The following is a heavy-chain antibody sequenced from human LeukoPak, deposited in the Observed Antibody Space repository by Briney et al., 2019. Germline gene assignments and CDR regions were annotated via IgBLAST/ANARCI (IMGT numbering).Heavy chain of an antibody. J-gene: IGHJ4*02. Sequence: GGSLRLSCAASGFTFSSYWMSWVRQAPGKGLEWVANIKQDGSEKYYVDSVKGRFTISRDNAKNSLYLQVNSLRAEDTAVYYCXXXXXXXXXXDXWGXXXLVTXSS. CDR2: IKQDGSEK. CDR3: XXXXXXXXXXDX. V-gene: IGHV3-7*01. CDR1: GFTFSSYW.